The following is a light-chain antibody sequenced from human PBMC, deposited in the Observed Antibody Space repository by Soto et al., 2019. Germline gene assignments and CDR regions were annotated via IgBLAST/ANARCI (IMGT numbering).Light chain of an antibody. V-gene: IGLV2-14*01. CDR2: DVS. CDR3: SSYTGSSTLYV. CDR1: SSDVGAYNY. Sequence: LTQPASVSGSPGQSITISCTGTSSDVGAYNYVSWYQQHPGKAPKLMIYDVSNRPSGVSNRFSGSKSGNTASLTISGLQAEDEADYYCSSYTGSSTLYVFGTGTKVTVL. J-gene: IGLJ1*01.